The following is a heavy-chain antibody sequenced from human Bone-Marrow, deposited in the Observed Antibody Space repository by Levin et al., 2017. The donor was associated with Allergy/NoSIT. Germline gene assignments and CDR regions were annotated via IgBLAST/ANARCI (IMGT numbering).Heavy chain of an antibody. J-gene: IGHJ6*02. D-gene: IGHD3-3*01. CDR1: GFTVSTNY. Sequence: GGSLRLSCAASGFTVSTNYFSWVRQAPGKGLEWVSLIYSDGRTYYADSVKGRFTISRDNSKNTLFLQMNSLRAEDTAVYYCARILGSQSSYGMDVWGQGTTVTVSS. CDR2: IYSDGRT. CDR3: ARILGSQSSYGMDV. V-gene: IGHV3-53*01.